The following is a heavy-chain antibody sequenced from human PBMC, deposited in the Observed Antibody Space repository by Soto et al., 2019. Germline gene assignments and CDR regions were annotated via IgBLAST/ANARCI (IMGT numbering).Heavy chain of an antibody. J-gene: IGHJ4*02. Sequence: QVQLVQSGAEVKTPGSSVKVSCKASGGTFSSYTISWVRQAPGQGLEWMGGIIPIFGTAKYAQKFQERVTITAATYTDTAYMELSSLRSEDTAMYYCTRGVDAAMVGYWGQGTLVTVSS. CDR1: GGTFSSYT. CDR3: TRGVDAAMVGY. CDR2: IIPIFGTA. D-gene: IGHD5-18*01. V-gene: IGHV1-69*14.